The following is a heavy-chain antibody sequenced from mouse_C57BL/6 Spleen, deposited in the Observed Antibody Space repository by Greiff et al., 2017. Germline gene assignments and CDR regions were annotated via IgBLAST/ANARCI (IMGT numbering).Heavy chain of an antibody. J-gene: IGHJ2*01. CDR1: GFSFSSYG. CDR3: ASVWDY. CDR2: ISSGGSYT. V-gene: IGHV5-6*02. Sequence: VKLMESGGDLVKPGGSLKLSCAASGFSFSSYGMSWVRQTPDKRLEWVATISSGGSYTYYPDSVKGRFTIARDNAKNTLYLQMSSLKYEDTAMYYCASVWDYGGQGTTLTVSS.